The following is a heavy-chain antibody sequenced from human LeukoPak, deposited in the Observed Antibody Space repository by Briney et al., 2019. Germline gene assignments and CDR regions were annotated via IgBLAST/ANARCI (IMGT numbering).Heavy chain of an antibody. D-gene: IGHD2-2*01. CDR3: ARGSRYCSTTSCSSFDY. CDR2: MSHSGSP. Sequence: SETLSLTCTVSRGSISSYYWNWIRKSPRRGLEWIGYMSHSGSPNYNPSLKSRVAISIDTSKNQFSLKLSSVTAADTAVYYCARGSRYCSTTSCSSFDYWGQGTLVTVSS. J-gene: IGHJ4*02. V-gene: IGHV4-59*01. CDR1: RGSISSYY.